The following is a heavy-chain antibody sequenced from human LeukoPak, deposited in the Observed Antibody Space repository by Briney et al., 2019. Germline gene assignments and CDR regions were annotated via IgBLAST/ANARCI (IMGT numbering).Heavy chain of an antibody. CDR3: ARDGDPYEGSGYFLRHKFAGGLNYFKY. CDR2: IWYDGSNK. J-gene: IGHJ4*02. Sequence: GGSLRLSCAASGFTFSSYGMHWVRQAPGKGLEWVAVIWYDGSNKYYADPVKGRFTISRDNSKNTLYLQMDSLRAEDTAVYYCARDGDPYEGSGYFLRHKFAGGLNYFKYWGQGSLVTVSS. CDR1: GFTFSSYG. V-gene: IGHV3-30*19. D-gene: IGHD3-22*01.